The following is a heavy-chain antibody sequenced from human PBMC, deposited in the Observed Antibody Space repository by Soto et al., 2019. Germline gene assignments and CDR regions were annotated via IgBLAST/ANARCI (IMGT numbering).Heavy chain of an antibody. J-gene: IGHJ4*02. Sequence: QLQLQESGSGLVKPSQTLSLTCAVSGGSISSGGYSWSWIRQPPGKGLEWIGYIYHSGSTYYNPSHKSRVTISVDRSKTQFSLKQSSEPAADTAVYYCARAGGLGAVAVDYWGQGTLVTVSS. CDR3: ARAGGLGAVAVDY. CDR2: IYHSGST. CDR1: GGSISSGGYS. V-gene: IGHV4-30-2*01. D-gene: IGHD6-19*01.